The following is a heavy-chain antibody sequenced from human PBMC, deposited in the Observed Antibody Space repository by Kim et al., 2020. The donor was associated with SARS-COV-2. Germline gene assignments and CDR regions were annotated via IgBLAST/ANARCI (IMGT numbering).Heavy chain of an antibody. Sequence: SETLSLTCTVSGGSISSSSYYWGWIRQPPGKGLEWIGSIYYSGSTYYNPSLKSRVTISVDTSKNQFSLKLSSVTAADTAVYYCASPHYYDSSGYYSYDYWGQGTLVTVSS. CDR3: ASPHYYDSSGYYSYDY. CDR1: GGSISSSSYY. CDR2: IYYSGST. J-gene: IGHJ4*02. V-gene: IGHV4-39*01. D-gene: IGHD3-22*01.